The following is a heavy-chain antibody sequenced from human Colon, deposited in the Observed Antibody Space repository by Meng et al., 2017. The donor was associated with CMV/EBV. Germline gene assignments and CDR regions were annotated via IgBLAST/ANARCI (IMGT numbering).Heavy chain of an antibody. D-gene: IGHD3-10*01. CDR2: LRPTGSI. CDR3: VRAAARGVPVDH. V-gene: IGHV4-4*07. CDR1: GASITTYY. J-gene: IGHJ4*02. Sequence: QVPLRRSGPGLVKPSETLSLTCSVFGASITTYYWAWIRQPAGKGLEFIGRLRPTGSIDYNPSLMSRVTMSVDTSKNQLSLNLKSVTAADTAVYYCVRAAARGVPVDHWGQGMLVTVSS.